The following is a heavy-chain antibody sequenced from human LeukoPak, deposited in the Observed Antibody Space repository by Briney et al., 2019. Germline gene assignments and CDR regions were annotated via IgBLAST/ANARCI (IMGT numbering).Heavy chain of an antibody. CDR3: ARALMVRGVLESPFDY. J-gene: IGHJ4*02. V-gene: IGHV4-4*02. CDR2: IYHSGST. Sequence: PSETLSLTCAVSGGSISSSNWWSWVRQPPGKGLEWIGEIYHSGSTNYNPSLKSRVTISVDKSKNQFSLKLSSVTAADTAVYYCARALMVRGVLESPFDYWGQGTQVTVSS. CDR1: GGSISSSNW. D-gene: IGHD3-10*01.